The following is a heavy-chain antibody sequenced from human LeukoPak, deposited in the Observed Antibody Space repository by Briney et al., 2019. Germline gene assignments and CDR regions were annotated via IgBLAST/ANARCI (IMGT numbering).Heavy chain of an antibody. Sequence: PETLSLTCTVSGGSISSYYWSWIRQPAGKGLEWIGRIYTSGSTNYNPSLKSRVTMSVDTSKNQFSLKLSPVTAADTAVYYCARVSRVDSSGYYGAFDIWGQGTMVTVSS. V-gene: IGHV4-4*07. CDR3: ARVSRVDSSGYYGAFDI. CDR2: IYTSGST. J-gene: IGHJ3*02. D-gene: IGHD3-22*01. CDR1: GGSISSYY.